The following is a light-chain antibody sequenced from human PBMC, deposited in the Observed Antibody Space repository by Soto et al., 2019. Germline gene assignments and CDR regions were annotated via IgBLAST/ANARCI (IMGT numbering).Light chain of an antibody. Sequence: QSALTQPASVSGSPGQSITISCTGTSGDIGGYNYVSWYQQHPGNPPKLMIYEVSNRPSGVSNRFSGSKSGNTASLTISGLQAEDEADYYCSSHTTSNTQVFGGGTKLTVL. V-gene: IGLV2-14*01. J-gene: IGLJ3*02. CDR1: SGDIGGYNY. CDR3: SSHTTSNTQV. CDR2: EVS.